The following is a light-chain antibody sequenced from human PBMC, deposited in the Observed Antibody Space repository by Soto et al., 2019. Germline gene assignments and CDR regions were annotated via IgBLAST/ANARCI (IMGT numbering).Light chain of an antibody. Sequence: SYELTQPPSVSVSPGQTASITCSEDKLGDKYVCWYQQKPGQSPILVMYQDTKRPSGIPERFSGSNSGNTATLTISGTQPVDEADYYCQAWDSSTVVFGGGTKLTVL. CDR3: QAWDSSTVV. CDR1: KLGDKY. CDR2: QDT. J-gene: IGLJ2*01. V-gene: IGLV3-1*01.